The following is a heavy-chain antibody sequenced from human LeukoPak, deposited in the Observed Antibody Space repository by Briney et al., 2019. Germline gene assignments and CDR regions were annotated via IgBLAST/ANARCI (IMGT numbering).Heavy chain of an antibody. Sequence: GGSLRLSCAASGFTFSSYSMNWVRQAPGKGLEWVSSISSSSSYIYYADSVKGRFTISRDNAKNSLYLQMNSLRAEDTAVYYCASGSGSYWYFDLWGRGTLVTVSS. CDR1: GFTFSSYS. V-gene: IGHV3-21*01. CDR3: ASGSGSYWYFDL. J-gene: IGHJ2*01. D-gene: IGHD3-22*01. CDR2: ISSSSSYI.